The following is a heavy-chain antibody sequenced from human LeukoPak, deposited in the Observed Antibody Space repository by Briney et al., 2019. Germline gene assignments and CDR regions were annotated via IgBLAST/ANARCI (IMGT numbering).Heavy chain of an antibody. D-gene: IGHD6-13*01. Sequence: SVKVSCKASGGTFSSYTISWVRQAPGQVLEWMGRIIPILGIANYAQKFQGRVTITADKSTSTAYMELSSLRSEDTAVYYCARSKWYSSSWSNWFDPWGQGTLVTVSS. CDR3: ARSKWYSSSWSNWFDP. V-gene: IGHV1-69*02. J-gene: IGHJ5*02. CDR2: IIPILGIA. CDR1: GGTFSSYT.